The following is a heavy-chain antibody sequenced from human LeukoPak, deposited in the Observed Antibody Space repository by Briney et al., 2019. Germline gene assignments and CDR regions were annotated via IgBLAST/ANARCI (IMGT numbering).Heavy chain of an antibody. CDR3: AKEVDCPSDCLFFHS. V-gene: IGHV3-43*01. CDR2: INRRGHT. Sequence: GGSLRLSCAASGFTFDRFTIHWVRQIPGKGLEWVSLINRRGHTFYADSVRGRFTISRDNNRNSVFLQMDSLRPEDTALYHCAKEVDCPSDCLFFHSWGQGTLVTVSS. J-gene: IGHJ4*02. CDR1: GFTFDRFT. D-gene: IGHD2-21*02.